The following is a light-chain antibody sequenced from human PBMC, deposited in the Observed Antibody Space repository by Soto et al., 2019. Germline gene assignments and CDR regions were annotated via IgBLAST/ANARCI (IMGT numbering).Light chain of an antibody. CDR3: CSYAGSSTFVA. V-gene: IGLV2-23*02. Sequence: QSALTQPASVSGSPGQSVTISCTGTSNDVGRYFLVSWYQQHPGKAPKLIIFEDTKRPSGVSSRFSGSKSGNTASLTISGLQTEDEADYFCCSYAGSSTFVAFGGGTKVTDL. J-gene: IGLJ2*01. CDR1: SNDVGRYFL. CDR2: EDT.